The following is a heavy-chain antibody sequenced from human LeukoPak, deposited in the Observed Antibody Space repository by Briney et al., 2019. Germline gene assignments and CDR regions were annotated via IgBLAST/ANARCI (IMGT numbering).Heavy chain of an antibody. D-gene: IGHD1-26*01. CDR1: GFTFSSNS. CDR2: ISSSSDYI. Sequence: PGGSLRLSCAASGFTFSSNSMNWVRQAPGKGLQWVSSISSSSDYIYYADSVKGRFTISRDNAKNSLYLQMNSLRAEDAAVYYCAREIVGTHKSRFDPWGQGTLVTVSS. CDR3: AREIVGTHKSRFDP. V-gene: IGHV3-21*04. J-gene: IGHJ5*02.